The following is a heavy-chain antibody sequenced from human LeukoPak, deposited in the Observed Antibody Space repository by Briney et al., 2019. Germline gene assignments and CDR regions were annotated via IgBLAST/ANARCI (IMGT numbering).Heavy chain of an antibody. CDR3: AKVLTAAGLDL. Sequence: SETLSLTCSVSGGSMSDSKTWGWVRQPPGKGLEWLGNIHDDGRTAPNPSLRSRLTISQDRSKNQFSLKVSSVTAADTAFYYCAKVLTAAGLDLWGQGILVTVSS. CDR1: GGSMSDSKT. V-gene: IGHV4/OR15-8*01. CDR2: IHDDGRT. J-gene: IGHJ5*02. D-gene: IGHD6-25*01.